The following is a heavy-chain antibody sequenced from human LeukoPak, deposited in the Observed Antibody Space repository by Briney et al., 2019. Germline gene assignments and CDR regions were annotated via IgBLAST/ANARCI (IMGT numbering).Heavy chain of an antibody. CDR3: AKVMKGSERLTMVRGVIIKTAGLYYMDV. J-gene: IGHJ6*03. CDR2: ISASGGST. CDR1: GFTLSSYA. Sequence: PGGSLRLSCAASGFTLSSYAVSWVRQAPGKGLEWVSSISASGGSTNYADSVKGRFTISRDNSKNTVYLQMNSLRAEDTAVYYCAKVMKGSERLTMVRGVIIKTAGLYYMDVWGKGTTVTVSS. V-gene: IGHV3-23*01. D-gene: IGHD3-10*01.